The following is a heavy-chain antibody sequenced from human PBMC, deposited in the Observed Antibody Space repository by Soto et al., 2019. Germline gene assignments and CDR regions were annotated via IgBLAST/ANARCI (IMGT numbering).Heavy chain of an antibody. V-gene: IGHV2-5*02. J-gene: IGHJ5*02. Sequence: QITLKESGPTLVKPTQTLTLTCTFSGFSLSTSGVGVGWIRQPPGKALEWLALIYWDDDKRYSPSLKSRLTITKDTSKNQVVLTMTTTDPVDTATYYCAHRRGYDDSSGYWFDPWGQGTLVTVSS. CDR2: IYWDDDK. D-gene: IGHD3-22*01. CDR3: AHRRGYDDSSGYWFDP. CDR1: GFSLSTSGVG.